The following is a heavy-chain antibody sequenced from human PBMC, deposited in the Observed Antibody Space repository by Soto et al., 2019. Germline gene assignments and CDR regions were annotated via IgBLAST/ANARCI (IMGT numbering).Heavy chain of an antibody. Sequence: SETLSLTCTVSGGSISSYYWSWIRQPPGKGLEWIGYIYYSGSTNYNPSLKSRVTISVDTSKNQFSLKLSSVTAADTAVYYCARGSWIGGMDVWGQGTTVTVSS. J-gene: IGHJ6*02. V-gene: IGHV4-59*01. D-gene: IGHD1-26*01. CDR1: GGSISSYY. CDR2: IYYSGST. CDR3: ARGSWIGGMDV.